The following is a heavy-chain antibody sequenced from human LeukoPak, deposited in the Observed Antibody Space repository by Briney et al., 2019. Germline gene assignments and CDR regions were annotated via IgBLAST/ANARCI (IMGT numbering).Heavy chain of an antibody. CDR1: GVSISSSNSY. Sequence: PSETLSLTCTVSGVSISSSNSYWGWIRQPPGKGLEWIGSIYYSGNTYYNASLKSQVSISIDTSKNQFSLRLTSVTAADTAVYFCARHNIRGVSHWFDPWGQGTQVTVSS. V-gene: IGHV4-39*01. J-gene: IGHJ5*02. CDR3: ARHNIRGVSHWFDP. CDR2: IYYSGNT. D-gene: IGHD3-10*01.